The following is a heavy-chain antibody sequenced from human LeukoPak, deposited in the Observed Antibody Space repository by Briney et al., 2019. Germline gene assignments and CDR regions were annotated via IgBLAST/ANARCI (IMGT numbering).Heavy chain of an antibody. D-gene: IGHD1-26*01. V-gene: IGHV4-59*08. Sequence: PSETLSLTCTVSGGSISSYYWSWVRQPPGKGLEWIGYIFYSGSTYYNPPLKSRVTISVDTSKNQFSLKLSSVTAADTAVYYCARTSGSYLYYFDYWGQGTLVTVSS. CDR1: GGSISSYY. J-gene: IGHJ4*02. CDR2: IFYSGST. CDR3: ARTSGSYLYYFDY.